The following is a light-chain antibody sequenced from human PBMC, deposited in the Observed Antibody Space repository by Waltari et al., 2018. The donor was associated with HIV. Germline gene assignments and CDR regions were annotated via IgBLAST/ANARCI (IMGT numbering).Light chain of an antibody. CDR2: SAS. CDR3: QQYNNRPPST. Sequence: EIVITQSPATLSVSPGERATLSCRATESVRSNLAWYQQKPGQAPRLLIYSASNRASGVPARFSGSGSGTDFTLTISSLQSEDFAVYYCQQYNNRPPSTFGQGTKLEI. V-gene: IGKV3-15*01. CDR1: ESVRSN. J-gene: IGKJ2*01.